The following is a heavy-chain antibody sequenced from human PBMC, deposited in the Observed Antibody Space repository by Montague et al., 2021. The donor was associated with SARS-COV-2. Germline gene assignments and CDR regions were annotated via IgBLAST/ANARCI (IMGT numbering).Heavy chain of an antibody. CDR1: GDSISSYY. D-gene: IGHD1-1*01. CDR2: VHYTGST. J-gene: IGHJ4*02. Sequence: SETLSLTCEVSGDSISSYYWSWIRQSAGKGLEWIGYVHYTGSTEYNPSLKTRVTLSLDTPRNHFSLKLRSVTAADTAVYYCARAQDTCFIANCVNYLEVWGLGALVTVSS. CDR3: ARAQDTCFIANCVNYLEV. V-gene: IGHV4-59*01.